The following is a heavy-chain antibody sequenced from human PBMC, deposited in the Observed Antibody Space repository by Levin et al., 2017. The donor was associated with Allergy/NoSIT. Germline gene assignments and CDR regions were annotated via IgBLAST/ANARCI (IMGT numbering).Heavy chain of an antibody. J-gene: IGHJ4*02. V-gene: IGHV3-23*01. CDR3: AKGEDTSLSQFAY. Sequence: ETLSLTCAASGFMFSRLAMSWVRQAPGKGLEWVSTIGSSGTSTYYADSVKGRFNISRDNARDIVYLQMNSLRVDDTALYYCAKGEDTSLSQFAYWGQGTRVTVSS. D-gene: IGHD3-16*02. CDR1: GFMFSRLA. CDR2: IGSSGTST.